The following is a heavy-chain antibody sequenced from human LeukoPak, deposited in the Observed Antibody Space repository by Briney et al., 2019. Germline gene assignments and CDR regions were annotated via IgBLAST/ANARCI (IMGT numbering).Heavy chain of an antibody. CDR3: ARAKRETSTWPWTSGMDV. CDR1: GFTLSDYD. Sequence: GGSLRLSCAASGFTLSDYDIHWVRQPIGKGLDWVSGLGSAGDKYHAGSERGRFTISREDAENSVYLQMNGLRPEDTAIYYCARAKRETSTWPWTSGMDVWGQGTRVTVSS. D-gene: IGHD3/OR15-3a*01. CDR2: LGSAGDK. J-gene: IGHJ6*02. V-gene: IGHV3-13*01.